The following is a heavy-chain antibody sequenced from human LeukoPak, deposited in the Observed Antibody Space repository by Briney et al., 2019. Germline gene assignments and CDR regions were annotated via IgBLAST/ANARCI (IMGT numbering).Heavy chain of an antibody. Sequence: SETLSLTCTVSGGSISSYYWSWIRQPPGKGLEWIGYIYYSGSTNYNPSLKGRVTISVDTSKNQFSLKLSSVTAADTAVYYCARDLGCSGGSCYSYYYGMDVWGQGTTVTVSS. J-gene: IGHJ6*02. D-gene: IGHD2-15*01. CDR3: ARDLGCSGGSCYSYYYGMDV. CDR1: GGSISSYY. V-gene: IGHV4-59*01. CDR2: IYYSGST.